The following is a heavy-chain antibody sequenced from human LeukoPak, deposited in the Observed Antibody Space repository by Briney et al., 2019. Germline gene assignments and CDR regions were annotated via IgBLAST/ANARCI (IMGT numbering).Heavy chain of an antibody. V-gene: IGHV3-15*01. CDR3: TTSLYYYGSGTKFAFDS. Sequence: GGSLRLSCAASVFILTNAWMSWVRQAPGKGLEWVGHIKSKTDGGTADYAAPVKGRFTMSGDDSKNMVYLQMNSLKTEDTAEYYCTTSLYYYGSGTKFAFDSWGQGTPVTVSS. CDR1: VFILTNAW. D-gene: IGHD3-10*01. CDR2: IKSKTDGGTA. J-gene: IGHJ4*02.